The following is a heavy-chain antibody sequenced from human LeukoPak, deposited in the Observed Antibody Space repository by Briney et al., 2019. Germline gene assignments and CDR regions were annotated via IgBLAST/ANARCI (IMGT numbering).Heavy chain of an antibody. Sequence: GGSLRPSCAASGFTFSSYGMHWVRQAPGKGLEWVAVIWSDGTNTYYTDSVKGRFTISRVDSEKTVYLQMKNLRPDDTGVYYCARDAQRGFDYSNSLQYWGQGTPVTVST. CDR1: GFTFSSYG. CDR3: ARDAQRGFDYSNSLQY. CDR2: IWSDGTNT. V-gene: IGHV3-33*01. J-gene: IGHJ4*02. D-gene: IGHD4-11*01.